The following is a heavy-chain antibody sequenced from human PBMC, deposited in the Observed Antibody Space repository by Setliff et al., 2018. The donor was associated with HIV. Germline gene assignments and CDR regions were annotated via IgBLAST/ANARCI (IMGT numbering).Heavy chain of an antibody. D-gene: IGHD3-10*01. V-gene: IGHV5-10-1*01. J-gene: IGHJ5*01. CDR1: AYSFTTFW. CDR2: IDPADSYT. CDR3: ARHFGYNPGWFDS. Sequence: GESLKISCKGSAYSFTTFWIAWVRQMPGKGLEWMGRIDPADSYTHYSPSFQGHITISIDKSISSASLHWSSLRTSDTAIYYCARHFGYNPGWFDSWGQGTLVTVSS.